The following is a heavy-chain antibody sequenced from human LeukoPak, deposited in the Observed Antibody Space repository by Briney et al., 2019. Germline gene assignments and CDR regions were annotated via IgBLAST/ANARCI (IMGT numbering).Heavy chain of an antibody. CDR2: IYYSGST. V-gene: IGHV4-59*08. J-gene: IGHJ6*02. D-gene: IGHD2-15*01. Sequence: PSETLSLTCTVSGGSISSYYWSRIRQPPGKGLEWIGYIYYSGSTNYNPSLKSRVTISVDTSKDQFSLKLSSVTATDTAVYYCARPSWSEGGMDVWGQGTTVTVSS. CDR1: GGSISSYY. CDR3: ARPSWSEGGMDV.